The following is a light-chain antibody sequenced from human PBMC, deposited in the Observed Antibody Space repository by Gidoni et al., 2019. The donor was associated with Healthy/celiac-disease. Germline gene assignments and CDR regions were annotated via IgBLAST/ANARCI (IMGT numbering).Light chain of an antibody. CDR3: QQYGSSFLT. V-gene: IGKV3-20*01. Sequence: EIVFTHSPSTLSLSPGERATLSGRASQSVSSSYLAWYQQKPGQAPRLLIYGASSSATGIPDRFSGSGSGTDFTLTISRLEPEDFAVYYCQQYGSSFLTFGPGTKVDIK. CDR1: QSVSSSY. CDR2: GAS. J-gene: IGKJ3*01.